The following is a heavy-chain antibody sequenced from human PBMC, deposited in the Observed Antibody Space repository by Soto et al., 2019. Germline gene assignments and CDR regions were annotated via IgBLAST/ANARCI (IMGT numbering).Heavy chain of an antibody. Sequence: PSETLSLTCTVSGGSISSDDYYWSWIRQPPGKGLEWIGHIYYSGRTYYNPPLKSRLTISVDTSKNQFSLKLSSVSAADTAVYFCAGDRSNSPDYFDYWGQGTLVTVSS. J-gene: IGHJ4*02. CDR1: GGSISSDDYY. CDR3: AGDRSNSPDYFDY. CDR2: IYYSGRT. V-gene: IGHV4-30-4*01. D-gene: IGHD6-6*01.